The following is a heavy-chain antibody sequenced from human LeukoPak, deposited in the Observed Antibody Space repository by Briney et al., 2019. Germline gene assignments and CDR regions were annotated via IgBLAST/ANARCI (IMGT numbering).Heavy chain of an antibody. Sequence: PSETLSLTCAVYGGSFSGYYWSWIRQPPGKGLEWIGEINHSGSTNYNPSLKSRVTISVDTSKNQFSLKLSSVTAADTAVYYCARGGWDIVVVPAAQPRYYYYYMDVWGKGTTVTISS. V-gene: IGHV4-34*01. CDR3: ARGGWDIVVVPAAQPRYYYYYMDV. D-gene: IGHD2-2*01. CDR1: GGSFSGYY. J-gene: IGHJ6*03. CDR2: INHSGST.